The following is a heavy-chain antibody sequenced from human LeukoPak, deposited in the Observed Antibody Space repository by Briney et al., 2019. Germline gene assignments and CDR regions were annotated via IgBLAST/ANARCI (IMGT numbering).Heavy chain of an antibody. CDR3: ARVDGYNLVDYFDY. D-gene: IGHD5-24*01. CDR2: ISVNSAKI. CDR1: GFTFSKYS. V-gene: IGHV3-21*01. J-gene: IGHJ4*02. Sequence: SGGSLRLSCAASGFTFSKYSMNWVRQAPGKGLEWVSSISVNSAKIYYADSVKDRFTISRDNANNSLYLQMNSLRAEDAAVYYCARVDGYNLVDYFDYWGQGTLLTVSS.